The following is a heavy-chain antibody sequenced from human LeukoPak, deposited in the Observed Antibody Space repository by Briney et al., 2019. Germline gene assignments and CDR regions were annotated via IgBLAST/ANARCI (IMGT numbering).Heavy chain of an antibody. CDR2: ISGSGGST. CDR3: AKVGSSWYGHRWDAFDI. Sequence: GGSLRLSCAASGFTFSSYAMSWVRQAPGKGLEWVSAISGSGGSTYYADSVKGRLTISRDNSKNTLYLQMNSLRAEDTAVYYCAKVGSSWYGHRWDAFDIWGQGTMVTVSS. D-gene: IGHD6-13*01. CDR1: GFTFSSYA. V-gene: IGHV3-23*01. J-gene: IGHJ3*02.